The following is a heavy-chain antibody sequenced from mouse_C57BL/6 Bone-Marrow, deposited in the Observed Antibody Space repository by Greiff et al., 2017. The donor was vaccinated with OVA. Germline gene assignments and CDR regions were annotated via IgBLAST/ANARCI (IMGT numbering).Heavy chain of an antibody. CDR2: ISSGGSYT. D-gene: IGHD2-2*01. V-gene: IGHV5-6*02. CDR1: GFTFSSYG. Sequence: DVKLQESGGDLVKPGGSLKLSCAASGFTFSSYGMSWVRQTPDKRLEWVATISSGGSYTYYPDSVKGRFTISRDNAKNTLYLQMSSLKSEDTAMYYCARQTTMVTHFDYWGQGTTLTVSS. J-gene: IGHJ2*01. CDR3: ARQTTMVTHFDY.